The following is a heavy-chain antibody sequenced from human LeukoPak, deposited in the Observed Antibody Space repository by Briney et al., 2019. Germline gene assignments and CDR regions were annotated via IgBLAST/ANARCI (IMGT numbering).Heavy chain of an antibody. CDR1: GFIVSDNY. D-gene: IGHD1-26*01. Sequence: GGSLRLYCAASGFIVSDNYMSWVRQAPGKGLEWVSVIYSGGSTYYADSVKGRFTISRDNSKNTLYLQMNSLRAEDTAVYYCATVGATNYWGQGTLVTVSS. J-gene: IGHJ4*02. V-gene: IGHV3-53*01. CDR2: IYSGGST. CDR3: ATVGATNY.